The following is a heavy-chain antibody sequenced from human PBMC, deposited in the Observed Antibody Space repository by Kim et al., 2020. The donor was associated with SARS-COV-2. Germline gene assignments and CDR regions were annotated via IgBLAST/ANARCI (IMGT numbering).Heavy chain of an antibody. D-gene: IGHD6-13*01. Sequence: YADSVKGRFTISRDNAKNSVYLQMNSLRAEDTALYHCARGGIAAAGTSYDYWGQGTLVTVSS. CDR3: ARGGIAAAGTSYDY. J-gene: IGHJ4*02. V-gene: IGHV3-20*01.